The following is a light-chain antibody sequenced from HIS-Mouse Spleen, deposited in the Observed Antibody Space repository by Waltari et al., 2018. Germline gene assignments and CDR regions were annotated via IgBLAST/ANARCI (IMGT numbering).Light chain of an antibody. Sequence: SYVLTQPPSVSVAPGKTARITCGGNNIGSKRVPCYQQTPGQAPVLVVYDDSDRPSGFPERFSGSNSGNTATLTISRVEAGDEADYYCQVWDSSSDHPVFGGGTKLTVL. CDR2: DDS. J-gene: IGLJ2*01. CDR1: NIGSKR. CDR3: QVWDSSSDHPV. V-gene: IGLV3-21*03.